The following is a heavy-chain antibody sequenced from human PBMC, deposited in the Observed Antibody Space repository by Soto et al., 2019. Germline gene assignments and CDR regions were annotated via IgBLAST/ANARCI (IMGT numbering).Heavy chain of an antibody. J-gene: IGHJ4*02. CDR1: GFTFRFYD. Sequence: QVQLMESGGGVVQPGRSLRLSCATSGFTFRFYDMHWVRQAPGKGLEWVAIISRDGNNKDYGDSVKGRFTISRDNSKNTLYLQMNSLRGEDTAVYYCAKDAYTPIRTTAHDSGGLDHWGRGTLVTVSS. D-gene: IGHD4-4*01. CDR3: AKDAYTPIRTTAHDSGGLDH. CDR2: ISRDGNNK. V-gene: IGHV3-30*18.